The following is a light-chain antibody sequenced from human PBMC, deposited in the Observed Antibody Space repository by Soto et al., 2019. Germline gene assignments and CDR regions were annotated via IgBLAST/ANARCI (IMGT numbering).Light chain of an antibody. V-gene: IGKV1-5*01. CDR2: DAS. Sequence: DIQLTQSPSTLSASVGDRVSITCRASQRISTWLAWSQPKPGKAPKLLIFDASSLESRVSSRFSGRGSGTQFTLTISSLQPDDFATYYCQQYSTYPWTFGQGTQVDIK. CDR3: QQYSTYPWT. CDR1: QRISTW. J-gene: IGKJ1*01.